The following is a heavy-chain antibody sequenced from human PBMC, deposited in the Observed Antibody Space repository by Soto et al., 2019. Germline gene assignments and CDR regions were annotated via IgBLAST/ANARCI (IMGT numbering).Heavy chain of an antibody. D-gene: IGHD4-17*01. CDR2: INRHGDST. CDR3: ERDHRWGYEYGDYGDS. Sequence: EVYLVESGGGVVRPGGSLRLSCAASGFGFDEYGMSWVRKGPGKGLEWVAGINRHGDSTGYADSVKGRFTISRDNAKNSLYLEMNGLRAEDTSFYYCERDHRWGYEYGDYGDSWGQGTLVTVSS. CDR1: GFGFDEYG. J-gene: IGHJ4*02. V-gene: IGHV3-20*04.